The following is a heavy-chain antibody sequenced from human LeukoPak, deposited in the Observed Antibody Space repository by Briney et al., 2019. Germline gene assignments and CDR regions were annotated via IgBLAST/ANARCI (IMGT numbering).Heavy chain of an antibody. CDR3: ARDWRRDGYKMGGY. CDR2: INPNSGGT. D-gene: IGHD5-24*01. CDR1: GYTFTGYY. J-gene: IGHJ4*02. Sequence: GASVKVSCKASGYTFTGYYIHWVRQAPGQGLEWMGRINPNSGGTNYAQKFQGRVTMTTDTSTSTAYMELRSLRSDDTAVYYCARDWRRDGYKMGGYWGQGTLVTVSS. V-gene: IGHV1-2*06.